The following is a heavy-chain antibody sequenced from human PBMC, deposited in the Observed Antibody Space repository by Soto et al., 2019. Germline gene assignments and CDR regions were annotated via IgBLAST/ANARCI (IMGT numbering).Heavy chain of an antibody. V-gene: IGHV3-64*01. CDR1: GFTFSSYA. Sequence: EVQLVESGGGLVQPGGSLRLSCAASGFTFSSYAMHWVRQAPGKGLEYVSAISSNGGSTYYANSVKGRFTISRDNSKNTLYLQMGSLRAEDMAVYYCARWRQDYGEGGYYFDYWGQGTLVTVSS. J-gene: IGHJ4*02. D-gene: IGHD4-17*01. CDR3: ARWRQDYGEGGYYFDY. CDR2: ISSNGGST.